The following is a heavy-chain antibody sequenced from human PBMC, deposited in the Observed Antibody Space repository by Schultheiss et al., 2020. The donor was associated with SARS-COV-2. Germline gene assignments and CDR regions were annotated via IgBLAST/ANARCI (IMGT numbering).Heavy chain of an antibody. Sequence: SVKVSCKASGGTFSSYAISWVRQAPGQGLEWMGGIIPIFGTANYAQKFQGRVTITADESTSTAYMELSSLRSEDTAVYYCARDSPFIVGPFDYWGQGTLVTVSS. J-gene: IGHJ4*02. CDR1: GGTFSSYA. CDR3: ARDSPFIVGPFDY. D-gene: IGHD1-26*01. CDR2: IIPIFGTA. V-gene: IGHV1-69*13.